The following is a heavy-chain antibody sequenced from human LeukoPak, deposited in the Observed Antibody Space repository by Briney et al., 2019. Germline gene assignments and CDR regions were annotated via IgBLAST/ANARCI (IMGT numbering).Heavy chain of an antibody. CDR1: GFIFSSYW. CDR2: IKQDGSEN. Sequence: GGSLRLSCAASGFIFSSYWMSWVRQAPGKGLEWVANIKQDGSENYYVDSVRGRFTISRDNAKNSLYLQMNSLRAEDTAAYYCARDDYGGSSPTLDFDSWGQGILVTVSS. J-gene: IGHJ4*02. CDR3: ARDDYGGSSPTLDFDS. D-gene: IGHD4-23*01. V-gene: IGHV3-7*01.